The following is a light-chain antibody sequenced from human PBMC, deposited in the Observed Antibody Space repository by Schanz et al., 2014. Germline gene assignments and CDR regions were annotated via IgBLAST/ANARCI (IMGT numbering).Light chain of an antibody. CDR1: SSDVGGYNY. V-gene: IGLV2-14*03. CDR2: DVS. CDR3: SSFTSSTTWV. Sequence: QSVLTQPPSASGSPGQSVTISCTGTSSDVGGYNYVSWYQQHPGQAPKLIIFDVSYRPSGVSARFSGSKSGKTASLTISGLQAEDEADYYCSSFTSSTTWVFGGGTKLTVL. J-gene: IGLJ2*01.